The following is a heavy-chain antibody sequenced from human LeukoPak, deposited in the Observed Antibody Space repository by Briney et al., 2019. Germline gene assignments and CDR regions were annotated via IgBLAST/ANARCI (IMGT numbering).Heavy chain of an antibody. D-gene: IGHD2-15*01. CDR2: IYYSGRT. CDR1: GGSISSDY. Sequence: SETLSLTCTVSGGSISSDYWTWIRQPPGKGLEWIGHIYYSGRTNYNPSLKSRVTISVDTSKNQFSLKLSSVTAADTAVYYCARGRLGYCSGGSCSSRAPYGMDVWGQGTTVTVSS. CDR3: ARGRLGYCSGGSCSSRAPYGMDV. V-gene: IGHV4-59*12. J-gene: IGHJ6*02.